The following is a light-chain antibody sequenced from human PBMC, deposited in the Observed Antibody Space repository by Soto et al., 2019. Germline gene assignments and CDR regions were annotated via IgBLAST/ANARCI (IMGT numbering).Light chain of an antibody. CDR1: SSDVGGYNY. V-gene: IGLV2-14*01. CDR2: DVS. J-gene: IGLJ1*01. CDR3: SSYTSSFYV. Sequence: QSALTQPASVSGSPGQSITISCTGTSSDVGGYNYVSWYQQHPGKAPKLMIYDVSNRPSGVSNRFSGSKSGNTASLTISGLQAEDEADYYCSSYTSSFYVFGTGTKLNVL.